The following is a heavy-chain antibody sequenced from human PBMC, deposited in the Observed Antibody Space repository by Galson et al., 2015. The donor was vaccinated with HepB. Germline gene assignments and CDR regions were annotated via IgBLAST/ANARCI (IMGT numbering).Heavy chain of an antibody. Sequence: SLRLSCAASGFTFSSYAMHWVRQAPGKGLEWVAVISYDGSNKYYADSVKGRFTISRDNSKNTLYLQMNSLRAEDTAVYYCARDGYSGSYYFDYWGQGTLVTVSS. D-gene: IGHD1-26*01. CDR1: GFTFSSYA. CDR3: ARDGYSGSYYFDY. V-gene: IGHV3-30-3*01. CDR2: ISYDGSNK. J-gene: IGHJ4*02.